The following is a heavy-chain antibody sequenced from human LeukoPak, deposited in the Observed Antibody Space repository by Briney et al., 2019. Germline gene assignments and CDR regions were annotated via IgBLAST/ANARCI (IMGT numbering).Heavy chain of an antibody. CDR1: GYSISSGYY. CDR2: IYHSGST. D-gene: IGHD6-19*01. CDR3: ARDYAVAWGRNYYYYMDV. J-gene: IGHJ6*03. V-gene: IGHV4-38-2*02. Sequence: SETLSLTCTVSGYSISSGYYWGWIRQPPGKGLEWIGSIYHSGSTYYNPSLKSRVTISVDTSKKQFSLKLSSVPAADTAVYYCARDYAVAWGRNYYYYMDVWGKGTTVTVSS.